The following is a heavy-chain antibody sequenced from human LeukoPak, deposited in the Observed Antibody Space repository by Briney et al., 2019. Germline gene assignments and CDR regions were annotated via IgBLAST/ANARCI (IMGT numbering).Heavy chain of an antibody. CDR2: IYYSGST. J-gene: IGHJ4*02. CDR3: ARDRSYYDFWSGYYSTGDYFDY. Sequence: GSLRLSCAASGFTFSTYWMNWVRQAPGKGLEWIGSIYYSGSTYYNPSLKSRVTISVDTSKNQFSLKLSSVTAADTAVYYCARDRSYYDFWSGYYSTGDYFDYWGQGTLVTVSS. CDR1: GFTFSTYW. D-gene: IGHD3-3*01. V-gene: IGHV4-39*07.